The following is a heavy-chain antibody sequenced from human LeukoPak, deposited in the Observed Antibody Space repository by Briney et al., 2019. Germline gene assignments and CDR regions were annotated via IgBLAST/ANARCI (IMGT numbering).Heavy chain of an antibody. V-gene: IGHV3-23*01. D-gene: IGHD2-2*01. Sequence: GGSLRLSCAASGFTFSSYAMSWVRQAPGKGLEWVSAISGSGGSTYYADSVKGRFTISGDNSRNTLFLQMNSLRAEDTAVYYCAHGAMYQLDYWGQGTLVTVSS. J-gene: IGHJ4*02. CDR3: AHGAMYQLDY. CDR2: ISGSGGST. CDR1: GFTFSSYA.